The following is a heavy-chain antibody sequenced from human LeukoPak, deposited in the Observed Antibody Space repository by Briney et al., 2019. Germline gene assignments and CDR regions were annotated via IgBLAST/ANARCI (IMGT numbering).Heavy chain of an antibody. CDR1: GGSISSYY. CDR2: IYTSGST. D-gene: IGHD6-13*01. V-gene: IGHV4-4*07. J-gene: IGHJ4*02. CDR3: ARGVYIAAAQYGY. Sequence: SETLSVTCTVSGGSISSYYWSWIRQPAGNGLEWIGRIYTSGSTNYSPSLKSRVTMSVDTSKNQFSLKLSSVTAADTAVYYCARGVYIAAAQYGYWGQGTLVTVSS.